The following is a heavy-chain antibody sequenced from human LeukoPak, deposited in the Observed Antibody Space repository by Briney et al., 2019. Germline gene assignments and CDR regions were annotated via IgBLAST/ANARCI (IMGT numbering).Heavy chain of an antibody. CDR3: AKRYCSSTSCSLFDY. Sequence: PGGSLRLSCAASGFTFSSYAMNWVRQAPGKGLEWVSAISGSGATTYYADSVKGRFTISRDNSKNTLYLQMNSLRAEDTAVYYCAKRYCSSTSCSLFDYWGQGTLVTVSS. D-gene: IGHD2-2*01. V-gene: IGHV3-23*01. J-gene: IGHJ4*02. CDR1: GFTFSSYA. CDR2: ISGSGATT.